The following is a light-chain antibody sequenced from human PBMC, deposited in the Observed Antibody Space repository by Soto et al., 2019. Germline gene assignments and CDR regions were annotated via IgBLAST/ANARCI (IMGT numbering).Light chain of an antibody. J-gene: IGLJ1*01. CDR1: SSDLGGYNF. CDR3: CSYTSSSSYV. Sequence: QSVLTQPASVSGSPGQSITISCTGTSSDLGGYNFVSWYQHHPGKAPKLMIYQVSNRPSGVSNRFSGSKSGNTASLTISGLQAEGEADYYCCSYTSSSSYVFGTGTKVTVL. V-gene: IGLV2-14*01. CDR2: QVS.